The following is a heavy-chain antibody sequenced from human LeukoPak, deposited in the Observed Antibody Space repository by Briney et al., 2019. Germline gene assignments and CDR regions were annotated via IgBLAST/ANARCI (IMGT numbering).Heavy chain of an antibody. CDR3: ARHRGDTYGPYDY. D-gene: IGHD5-18*01. CDR1: GGSLSGHY. J-gene: IGHJ4*02. Sequence: KPSETLSLTCAVYGGSLSGHYWSWIRQPPGKGLEWIGEINHSGSTNYNPSLKSRVTISVDTSNNQFSLKVNSVTAADTATYYCARHRGDTYGPYDYWGQGTLVTVSS. CDR2: INHSGST. V-gene: IGHV4-34*01.